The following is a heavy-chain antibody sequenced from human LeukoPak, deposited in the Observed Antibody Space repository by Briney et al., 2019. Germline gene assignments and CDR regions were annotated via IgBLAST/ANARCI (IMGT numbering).Heavy chain of an antibody. V-gene: IGHV4-59*12. CDR1: GGSISSYY. J-gene: IGHJ4*02. CDR2: IYYSGST. Sequence: PSETLSLTCTVSGGSISSYYWSWIRQPSGKGLEWIGYIYYSGSTNYNPSLKSRVTISVDTLKNQFSLKLSSVTAADTAVYYCARDRGYGDYVGLDYWGQGTLVTVSS. CDR3: ARDRGYGDYVGLDY. D-gene: IGHD4-17*01.